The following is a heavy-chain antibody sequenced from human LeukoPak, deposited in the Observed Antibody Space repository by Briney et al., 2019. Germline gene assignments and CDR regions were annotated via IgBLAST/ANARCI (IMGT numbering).Heavy chain of an antibody. D-gene: IGHD6-19*01. J-gene: IGHJ4*02. CDR1: GYTFTGHY. Sequence: ASVKVSCKASGYTFTGHYMHWARQAPGQGLEWMGWINPNSGDRNSAQKFQGRVTMTRDTSISTVYTELSRLGPDDTAVYYCAREGWDQRDTAAFDRWGQGTLVTVSS. V-gene: IGHV1-2*02. CDR3: AREGWDQRDTAAFDR. CDR2: INPNSGDR.